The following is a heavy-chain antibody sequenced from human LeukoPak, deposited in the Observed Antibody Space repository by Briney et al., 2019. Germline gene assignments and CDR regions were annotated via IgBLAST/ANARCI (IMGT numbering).Heavy chain of an antibody. CDR2: IISSSTYI. CDR3: ARDLNTGYSSGWYIDY. D-gene: IGHD6-19*01. Sequence: PGGSLRLSCAGSGFTFSTYSMNWVRQAPGKGLERVSSIISSSTYIYYADTVKGRFTISRDNAKNSLYLQMNSLRAEDTAVYYCARDLNTGYSSGWYIDYWGQGTLVTVPS. V-gene: IGHV3-21*01. J-gene: IGHJ4*02. CDR1: GFTFSTYS.